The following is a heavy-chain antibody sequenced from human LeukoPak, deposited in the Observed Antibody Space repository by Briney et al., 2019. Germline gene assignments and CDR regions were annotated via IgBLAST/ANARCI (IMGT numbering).Heavy chain of an antibody. V-gene: IGHV3-53*01. CDR2: IYSGGST. CDR3: ASGSGSYQLAFDY. CDR1: GFTVSSNY. J-gene: IGHJ4*02. D-gene: IGHD3-10*01. Sequence: GGSLRLSCAASGFTVSSNYMSWVRQAPGKGLEWVSVIYSGGSTYYADSVKGRFTISRDNSKNTLYLQMNSLRAEDTAVYYCASGSGSYQLAFDYWGQGTLVTVSS.